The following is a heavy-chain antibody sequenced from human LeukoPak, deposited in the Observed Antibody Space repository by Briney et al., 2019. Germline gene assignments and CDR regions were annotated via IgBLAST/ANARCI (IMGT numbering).Heavy chain of an antibody. CDR2: IRSKAYGGTT. CDR1: GFNFNRHA. D-gene: IGHD6-19*01. CDR3: TRDSPVAGTDY. V-gene: IGHV3-49*04. J-gene: IGHJ4*02. Sequence: GGSLRLSCVASGFNFNRHAMSWVRQAPGKGLEWVGFIRSKAYGGTTEYAASVKGRFTISRDDSKSIAYLQMNSLKTEDTAVYYCTRDSPVAGTDYWGQGTLVTVSS.